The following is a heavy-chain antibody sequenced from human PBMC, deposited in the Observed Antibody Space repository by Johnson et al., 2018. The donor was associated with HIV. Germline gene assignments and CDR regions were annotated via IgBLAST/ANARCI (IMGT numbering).Heavy chain of an antibody. V-gene: IGHV3-66*03. CDR3: AREQGSGSYSIHAFDI. CDR2: IYSGGSK. CDR1: GFTVSSNY. J-gene: IGHJ3*02. Sequence: VQLVESGGGLIQPGGSLRLSCAASGFTVSSNYMSWVRQAPGKGLEWVSVIYSGGSKYYADSVKGRFTISRDNSKNTLYLQMNSLRAEDTAVYYCAREQGSGSYSIHAFDIWGQGTMVTVSS. D-gene: IGHD1-26*01.